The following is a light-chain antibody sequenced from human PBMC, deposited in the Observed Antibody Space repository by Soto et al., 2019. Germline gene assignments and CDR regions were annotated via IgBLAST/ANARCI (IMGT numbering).Light chain of an antibody. CDR1: QSVSTN. Sequence: VMTQSASTLSGSPGERAALSCRASQSVSTNLAWYQQKPGQPPRLLIYFASTRATAVPARFTAGGYGTEFTLTINSLQSEDFAVYYCQQYNYWPRTFGQGTKVDIK. CDR2: FAS. J-gene: IGKJ1*01. CDR3: QQYNYWPRT. V-gene: IGKV3-15*01.